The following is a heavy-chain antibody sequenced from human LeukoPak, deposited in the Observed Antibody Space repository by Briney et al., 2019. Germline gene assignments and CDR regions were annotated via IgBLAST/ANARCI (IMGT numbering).Heavy chain of an antibody. J-gene: IGHJ4*01. Sequence: SGRSLRLSCAASGFTFSSYAMHWVRQAPGKGLGWVAVISYDGSNKYYADSVKGRFTISRDNSKNTLYLQMNSLRAEDTAVYYCARAVGIAAAPIDYGGRGLLVAVSA. V-gene: IGHV3-30-3*01. CDR3: ARAVGIAAAPIDY. D-gene: IGHD6-13*01. CDR2: ISYDGSNK. CDR1: GFTFSSYA.